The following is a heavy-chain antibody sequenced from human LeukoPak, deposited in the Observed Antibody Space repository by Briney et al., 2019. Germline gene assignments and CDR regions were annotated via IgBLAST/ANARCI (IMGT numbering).Heavy chain of an antibody. D-gene: IGHD1-26*01. CDR1: GGSISSYY. CDR3: AREWELRYFDY. J-gene: IGHJ4*02. Sequence: PSETLSLTCTVSGGSISSYYWSWIRQPPGKGLEWIGYIYYSGSTNYNPSLKSRVTISVDTSKNQFSLKLSSVTAADTAVYYCAREWELRYFDYWGQGTLVTVSS. V-gene: IGHV4-59*01. CDR2: IYYSGST.